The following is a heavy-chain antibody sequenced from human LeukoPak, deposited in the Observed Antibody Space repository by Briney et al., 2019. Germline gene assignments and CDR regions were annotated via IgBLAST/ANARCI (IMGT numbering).Heavy chain of an antibody. CDR2: IKSKTDGGTT. CDR3: TTPPMVRGVIITEDY. D-gene: IGHD3-10*01. CDR1: GFTFSNAW. V-gene: IGHV3-15*01. Sequence: GGSLRLSCAASGFTFSNAWMSWVRQAPGKGLEWVGRIKSKTDGGTTDYAAPVKGRFTISRDDSKNTLYLQMNSLKTEDTAVYYCTTPPMVRGVIITEDYWGQGTLVTVSS. J-gene: IGHJ4*02.